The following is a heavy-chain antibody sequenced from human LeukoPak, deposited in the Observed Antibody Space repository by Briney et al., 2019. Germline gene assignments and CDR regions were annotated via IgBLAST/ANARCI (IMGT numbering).Heavy chain of an antibody. J-gene: IGHJ6*03. CDR2: VNPNSGGT. CDR3: ARSSIAYYYMHV. D-gene: IGHD3-16*02. Sequence: ASVTVSCTASGYTFTDYYIHWVRQAPGQGLEWMGWVNPNSGGTNYAQRFQGRVTMTRDTSISTAYMELSRLRSDDTAVYYCARSSIAYYYMHVWGKGTTVTISS. V-gene: IGHV1-2*02. CDR1: GYTFTDYY.